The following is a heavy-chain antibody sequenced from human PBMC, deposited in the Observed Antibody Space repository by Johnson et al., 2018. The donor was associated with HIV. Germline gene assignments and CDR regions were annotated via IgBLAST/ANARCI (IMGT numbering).Heavy chain of an antibody. CDR2: IYKGGST. CDR3: ARGGGSYDAGDAFDT. CDR1: GFNVSSNY. V-gene: IGHV3-66*01. Sequence: MQLVEYGGGLVQPGGSLRLSCVVSGFNVSSNYMSWVRQAPGKGLEWVSVIYKGGSTYYADSVKGRFTISRDNSKNTLYLQMNSLRAEDTAVYYCARGGGSYDAGDAFDTWGQGTMVTVSS. J-gene: IGHJ3*02. D-gene: IGHD1-26*01.